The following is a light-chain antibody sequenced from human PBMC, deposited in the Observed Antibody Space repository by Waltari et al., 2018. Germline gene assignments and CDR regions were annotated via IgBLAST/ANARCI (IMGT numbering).Light chain of an antibody. CDR2: GSS. Sequence: DIVLTQSPGTLSLSPGERATLPCRASQSVSSNYLAWYQQRPGQAPRLLIHGSSSRATGIPDRFSGSGSGTDFTLTISRLEPEDFAVYYCQQYGRSWNTFGQGTKLEIK. CDR1: QSVSSNY. CDR3: QQYGRSWNT. V-gene: IGKV3-20*01. J-gene: IGKJ2*01.